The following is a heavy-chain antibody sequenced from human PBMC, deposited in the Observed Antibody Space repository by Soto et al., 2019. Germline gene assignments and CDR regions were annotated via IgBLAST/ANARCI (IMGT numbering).Heavy chain of an antibody. J-gene: IGHJ1*01. D-gene: IGHD3-3*01. V-gene: IGHV3-49*03. CDR1: GFTFGDYA. CDR2: TRSKAYGGTT. Sequence: EVQLVESGGGLEQPGRSLRLSCTTSGFTFGDYAMSWFRQAPGKGLEWVGFTRSKAYGGTTEYAASVKGRFIISRDDADGNAYLQMNSLKTEDTAVYYCTRDASLLRFSPTEYFQHWGQGTLVTVSS. CDR3: TRDASLLRFSPTEYFQH.